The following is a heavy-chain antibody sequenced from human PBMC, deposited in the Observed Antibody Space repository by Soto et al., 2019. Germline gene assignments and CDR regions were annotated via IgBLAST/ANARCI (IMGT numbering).Heavy chain of an antibody. CDR3: ARGLSGGNFDY. CDR2: IHHSGTT. D-gene: IGHD2-15*01. J-gene: IGHJ4*02. CDR1: DSSINSNYY. Sequence: SETLSLTCGVSDSSINSNYYWLWIRQPPGKGLEWIGAIHHSGTTYYTPSLKSRVTISMDTSKNHFSLRLTSVTAADTAKYYCARGLSGGNFDYWGQGTPVTVSS. V-gene: IGHV4-38-2*01.